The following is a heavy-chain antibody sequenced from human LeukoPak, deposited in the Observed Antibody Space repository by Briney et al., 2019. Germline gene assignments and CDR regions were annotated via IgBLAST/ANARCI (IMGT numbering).Heavy chain of an antibody. CDR2: VSSSGSTI. Sequence: PGGSLRLSCAASGFTFSSYEMNWVRQAPGEGLEWASYVSSSGSTIYYADSVKGRFTISRDNAKNSLYLQMNSLRAEDTAVYYCARDKRITMVRGVITTNWFDPWGQGTLVTVSS. J-gene: IGHJ5*02. CDR3: ARDKRITMVRGVITTNWFDP. V-gene: IGHV3-48*03. D-gene: IGHD3-10*01. CDR1: GFTFSSYE.